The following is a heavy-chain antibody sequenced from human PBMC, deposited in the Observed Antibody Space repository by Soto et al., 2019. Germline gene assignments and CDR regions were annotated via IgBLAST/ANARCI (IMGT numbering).Heavy chain of an antibody. CDR2: ISWDGGST. J-gene: IGHJ6*02. CDR3: AKDIFKATRDYYHGMDV. Sequence: GGSLRLSCAASGFTFDDYTMHWVRQAPGEGLEWVSLISWDGGSTYYADSVKGRFTISRDNSKNSLYLQMNSLRTEDTALYYCAKDIFKATRDYYHGMDVWGQGTTVTVSS. D-gene: IGHD1-26*01. V-gene: IGHV3-43*01. CDR1: GFTFDDYT.